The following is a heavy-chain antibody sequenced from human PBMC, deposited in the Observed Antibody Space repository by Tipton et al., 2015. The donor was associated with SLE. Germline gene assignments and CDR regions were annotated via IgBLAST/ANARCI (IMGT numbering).Heavy chain of an antibody. Sequence: QLVQSGSELKKPGASVKISCEASGYNFRDYGVNWVRQAPGQGLEWMGRINTYGGDSYYAQGFTGRFVFSLDTSITTLYLELSRLRSDDTALYYCALRWPDTWTTVYWGQGTLVTVSS. V-gene: IGHV7-4-1*02. D-gene: IGHD5-12*01. CDR3: ALRWPDTWTTVY. J-gene: IGHJ4*02. CDR1: GYNFRDYG. CDR2: INTYGGDS.